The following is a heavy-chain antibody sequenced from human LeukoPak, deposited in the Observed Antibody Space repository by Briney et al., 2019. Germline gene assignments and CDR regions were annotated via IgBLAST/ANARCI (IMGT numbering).Heavy chain of an antibody. CDR1: GGTFSSYA. D-gene: IGHD2-15*01. V-gene: IGHV1-69*05. Sequence: GASVKVSCKASGGTFSSYAISWVRQAPGQGLEWMGGIIPIFGTANYAQKFQGRVTITTDESTSAAYMELSSLRSEDTAVYYCASSRRDKGGSDYWGQGTLVTVSS. J-gene: IGHJ4*02. CDR2: IIPIFGTA. CDR3: ASSRRDKGGSDY.